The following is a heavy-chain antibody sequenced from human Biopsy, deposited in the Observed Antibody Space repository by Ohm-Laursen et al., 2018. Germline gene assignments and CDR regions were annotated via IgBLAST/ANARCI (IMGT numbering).Heavy chain of an antibody. CDR3: AGRPWPNAFDI. D-gene: IGHD5-12*01. V-gene: IGHV4-61*01. Sequence: TLSLTCTVSGDSVSSGSFYWTWIRQPPGQGLEYIGYIYYSGSTNYNPSLKSRVTISVDTSRNQFSLKLSSVTAADTAVYYCAGRPWPNAFDIWGQGTMVTVSS. J-gene: IGHJ3*02. CDR1: GDSVSSGSFY. CDR2: IYYSGST.